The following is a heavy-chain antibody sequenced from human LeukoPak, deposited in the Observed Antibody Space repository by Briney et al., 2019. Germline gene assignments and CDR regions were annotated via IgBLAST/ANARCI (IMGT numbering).Heavy chain of an antibody. V-gene: IGHV1-2*02. Sequence: ASVKVSCKASGYTVTGYCIHWVRQAPGQGLEWMGWNNPNSGGTNSAQKFQGRVTMTRDTSISTAYMELSRLRSDDTAVYYCARGVWGATTFFDYWGQGTLVTVSS. D-gene: IGHD1-26*01. CDR3: ARGVWGATTFFDY. J-gene: IGHJ4*02. CDR1: GYTVTGYC. CDR2: NNPNSGGT.